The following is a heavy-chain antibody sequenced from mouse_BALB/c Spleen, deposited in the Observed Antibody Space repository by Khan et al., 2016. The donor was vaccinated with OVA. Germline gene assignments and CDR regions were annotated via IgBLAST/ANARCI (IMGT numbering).Heavy chain of an antibody. CDR3: ARNYDYDEGLAY. CDR2: IWSGGST. V-gene: IGHV2-2*02. Sequence: QVQLKQSGPGLVQPSQSLSITCTVSGFSLTSYGVHWVRQSPGKGLEWLGVIWSGGSTDYNAAFISRLSISKDNSKSQVFFKMNSLQANDSAIYYWARNYDYDEGLAYWGQGTLVTGSA. CDR1: GFSLTSYG. J-gene: IGHJ3*01. D-gene: IGHD2-4*01.